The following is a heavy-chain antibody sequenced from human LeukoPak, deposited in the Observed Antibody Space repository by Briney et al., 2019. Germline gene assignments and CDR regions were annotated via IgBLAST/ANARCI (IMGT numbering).Heavy chain of an antibody. V-gene: IGHV4-59*01. CDR1: GGSISSYY. CDR2: IYYSGST. D-gene: IGHD2-2*02. J-gene: IGHJ4*02. CDR3: AKDHLGSYCSSTSCYTFDY. Sequence: SGALSLTCTVAGGSISSYYWSWIRPPPGKGLEWIGYIYYSGSTNYNPSLKSRVTISVDTSKNQFSLKLSSVTAADTAVYYCAKDHLGSYCSSTSCYTFDYWGQGTLVTVCS.